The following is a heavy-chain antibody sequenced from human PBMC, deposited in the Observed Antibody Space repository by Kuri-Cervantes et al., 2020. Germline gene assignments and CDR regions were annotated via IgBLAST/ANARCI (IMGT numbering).Heavy chain of an antibody. J-gene: IGHJ4*02. CDR2: INSDGGST. CDR1: GFTFSSYW. D-gene: IGHD3-10*01. CDR3: ARDGEVWFGEYYFDY. V-gene: IGHV3-74*01. Sequence: GESLKISCAASGFTFSSYWMHWVRQAPGKGLVWVSRINSDGGSTSYADSVKGRFTISRDNAKNTLYLQMNSLRAEDTAVYYCARDGEVWFGEYYFDYWGQGTLVTVSS.